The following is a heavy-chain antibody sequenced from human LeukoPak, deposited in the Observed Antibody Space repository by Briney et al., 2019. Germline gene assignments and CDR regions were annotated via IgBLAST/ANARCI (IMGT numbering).Heavy chain of an antibody. J-gene: IGHJ4*02. CDR3: AKGRTAGGYFDY. CDR1: GFTFSSYA. D-gene: IGHD3-22*01. CDR2: LSNIGGST. Sequence: PGGSLRLSCAASGFTFSSYAMSWVRQAPGKGLEWVSALSNIGGSTYYADSVKGRFTISRGNSKSTLYLQMNRLTAEDTAVYYCAKGRTAGGYFDYWGQGTLVTVSS. V-gene: IGHV3-23*01.